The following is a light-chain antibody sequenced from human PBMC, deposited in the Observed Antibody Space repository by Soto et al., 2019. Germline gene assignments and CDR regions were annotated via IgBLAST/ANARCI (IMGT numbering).Light chain of an antibody. J-gene: IGLJ3*02. Sequence: QSVLTQPPSVSGAPGQRVTISCTGSSSNIGAGFRVHWYQQLPGTAPKLLIYGNSNRPSGVPDRFSVSKSGTSASLAITGLQPDDEADYYCQSYDTSLRAWVFGGGTKLTVL. V-gene: IGLV1-40*01. CDR3: QSYDTSLRAWV. CDR1: SSNIGAGFR. CDR2: GNS.